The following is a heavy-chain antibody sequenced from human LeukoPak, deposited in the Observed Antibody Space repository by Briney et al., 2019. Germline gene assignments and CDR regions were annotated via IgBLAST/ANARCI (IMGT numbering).Heavy chain of an antibody. CDR1: GFTFSTCW. J-gene: IGHJ4*02. CDR2: IDGEGRGK. Sequence: GSLRLSCSASGFTFSTCWMQWVRQAPGNGLVGASRIDGEGRGKKYTDSVEGRFTIYRDNAKNTVYLQMNSLRAEDTAVYYCTTGGSDFFDYWGQGTLVTVSS. D-gene: IGHD1-1*01. V-gene: IGHV3-74*01. CDR3: TTGGSDFFDY.